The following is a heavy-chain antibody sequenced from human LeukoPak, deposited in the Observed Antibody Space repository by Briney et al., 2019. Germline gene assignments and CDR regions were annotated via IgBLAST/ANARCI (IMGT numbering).Heavy chain of an antibody. CDR1: GYTFTSYG. V-gene: IGHV1-18*01. CDR2: ISPYNGNT. CDR3: ARDGGYDYVRGSSRYEDY. J-gene: IGHJ4*02. D-gene: IGHD3-16*02. Sequence: ASVKVSCKASGYTFTSYGISWVRQAPGQGLEWLGGISPYNGNTNYAQKLQGRVTMTTDTSTSTAYMELRSLRSDDTAVYYCARDGGYDYVRGSSRYEDYWGQGTLVTVSS.